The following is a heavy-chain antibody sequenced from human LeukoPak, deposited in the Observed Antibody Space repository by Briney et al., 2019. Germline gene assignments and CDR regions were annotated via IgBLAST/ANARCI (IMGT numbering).Heavy chain of an antibody. CDR1: GYTFTSYG. V-gene: IGHV1-18*01. D-gene: IGHD3-10*01. CDR3: ARVPVRGVIMWWFDP. J-gene: IGHJ5*02. Sequence: ASVKVSCKASGYTFTSYGISWVRQAPGQGLEWMGWISAYNGNTNYAQKLQGRVTMTADTSTSTDYMELRSLRSDDTAVYYCARVPVRGVIMWWFDPWGQGTLVTVSS. CDR2: ISAYNGNT.